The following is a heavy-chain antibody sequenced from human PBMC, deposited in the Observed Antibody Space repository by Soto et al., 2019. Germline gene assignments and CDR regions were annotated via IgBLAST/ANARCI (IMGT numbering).Heavy chain of an antibody. CDR2: MNPTSGNT. Sequence: QVQLVQSGAEVKTPGASVKVSCKASGYTFTKYDMNWVRQAPGQGLEWMGWMNPTSGNTGYAQKFQGRLTMTWDTAIGIAHMALSSLRNEDTAVYYCARSDGHTFNWLDSWGQGTLVTGSA. V-gene: IGHV1-8*01. CDR3: ARSDGHTFNWLDS. D-gene: IGHD2-2*02. CDR1: GYTFTKYD. J-gene: IGHJ5*01.